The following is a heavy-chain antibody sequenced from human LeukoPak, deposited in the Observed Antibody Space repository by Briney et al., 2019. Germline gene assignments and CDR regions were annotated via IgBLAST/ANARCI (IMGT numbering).Heavy chain of an antibody. D-gene: IGHD3-16*01. V-gene: IGHV3-66*01. CDR3: ARDRGSGLDY. J-gene: IGHJ4*02. Sequence: PGGSLRLSCAASGFTFNSYAMSWVRQAPGKGLEWVSVIYSGGYTYYADSAKGRFTISRDNSKNTLYLQINRLRAEDTAVYYCARDRGSGLDYWGQGTLVTVSS. CDR2: IYSGGYT. CDR1: GFTFNSYA.